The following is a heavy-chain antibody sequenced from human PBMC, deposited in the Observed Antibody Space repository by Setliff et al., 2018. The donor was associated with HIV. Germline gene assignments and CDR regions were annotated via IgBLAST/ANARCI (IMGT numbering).Heavy chain of an antibody. CDR2: INHSAFT. V-gene: IGHV4-34*01. CDR3: ARRPGGITRARLDN. D-gene: IGHD3-16*01. CDR1: GESFSRYY. J-gene: IGHJ4*02. Sequence: SETLSLTCAVYGESFSRYYFTWIRQAPGRGLEWIGEINHSAFTKYNPSLASRVTMSIDTSTNQFSLLLSSVTAADTAMYFCARRPGGITRARLDNWGQGTLVTVSS.